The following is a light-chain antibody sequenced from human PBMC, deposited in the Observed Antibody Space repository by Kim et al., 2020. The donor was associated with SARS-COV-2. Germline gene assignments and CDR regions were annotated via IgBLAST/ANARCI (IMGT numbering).Light chain of an antibody. J-gene: IGLJ3*02. Sequence: GKTVTISCTGSSGGITSSYVQWYQQRPGTAPVTVIFEDTRKASGVPDRYSGSIDSSSNSASLSISGLKTEDEADYYCQSYDNNNIVFGGGTQLTVL. CDR1: SGGITSSY. CDR2: EDT. V-gene: IGLV6-57*02. CDR3: QSYDNNNIV.